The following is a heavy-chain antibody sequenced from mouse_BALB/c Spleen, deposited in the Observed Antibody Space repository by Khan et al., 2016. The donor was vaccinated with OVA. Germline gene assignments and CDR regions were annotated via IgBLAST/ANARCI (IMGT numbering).Heavy chain of an antibody. D-gene: IGHD1-1*01. V-gene: IGHV1-7*01. CDR1: GYTFINYW. CDR3: ARRGLRWDFDY. CDR2: INPSTGYT. J-gene: IGHJ2*01. Sequence: VQLVESGAELAKPGASVKMSCKASGYTFINYWILWVKQRPGQGLEWIGYINPSTGYTEYNQNFKDKATLTADKSSSTAYMQLSSLTSEDSAVYDCARRGLRWDFDYWGQGNTLTVSS.